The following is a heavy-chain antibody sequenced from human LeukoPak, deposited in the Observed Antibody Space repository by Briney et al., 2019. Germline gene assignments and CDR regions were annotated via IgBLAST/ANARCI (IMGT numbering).Heavy chain of an antibody. CDR3: ARWRGSTSERSDY. CDR2: IKQDGSAK. Sequence: GGSLRLSCTASRFTFSDYWMTWVRQAPGKGLEWVANIKQDGSAKYYVDSVKGRFTISRDNAKNSLYLQMDSLRVEDTATYYCARWRGSTSERSDYWGQGTLVTVSS. CDR1: RFTFSDYW. D-gene: IGHD2-2*01. V-gene: IGHV3-7*01. J-gene: IGHJ4*02.